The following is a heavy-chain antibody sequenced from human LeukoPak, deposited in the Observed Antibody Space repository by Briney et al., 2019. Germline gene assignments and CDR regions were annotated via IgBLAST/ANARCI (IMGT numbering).Heavy chain of an antibody. CDR3: AKFTPSSGSGSHFDY. D-gene: IGHD3-10*01. CDR2: ISGSGGST. CDR1: GFTFRSYA. Sequence: GSLRLSCAASGFTFRSYAMSWVRQAPGKGLEWVSAISGSGGSTYYADSVKGRFTISRDNSKNTLYLQMNSLRAEDTAVYYCAKFTPSSGSGSHFDYWGQGTLVTVSS. J-gene: IGHJ4*02. V-gene: IGHV3-23*01.